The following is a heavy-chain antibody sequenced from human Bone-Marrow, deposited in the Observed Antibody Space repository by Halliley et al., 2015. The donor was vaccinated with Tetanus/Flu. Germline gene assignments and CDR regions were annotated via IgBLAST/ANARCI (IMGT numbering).Heavy chain of an antibody. CDR3: ASLAHSSSSGGGLDH. J-gene: IGHJ4*02. V-gene: IGHV3-30*03. CDR1: GFTFSSYG. Sequence: SLRLSCAASGFTFSSYGMHWVRQAPGKGLEWVAVISYDGSDKWYADSLKGRITISRDNSKNTLYLEMNSLRAEDTAVYYCASLAHSSSSGGGLDHWGQGTLVTVSS. CDR2: ISYDGSDK. D-gene: IGHD6-6*01.